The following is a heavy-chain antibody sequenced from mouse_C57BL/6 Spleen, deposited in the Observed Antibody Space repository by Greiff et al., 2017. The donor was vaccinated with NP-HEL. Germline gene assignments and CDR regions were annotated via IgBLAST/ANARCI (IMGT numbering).Heavy chain of an antibody. D-gene: IGHD2-3*01. CDR2: ISSGGSYT. J-gene: IGHJ3*01. CDR3: ARHWGRDYDGYYWFAY. Sequence: EVQLVEPGGDLVKPGGSLKLSCAASGFTFSSYGMSWVRQTPDKRLEWVATISSGGSYTYYPDSVKGRFTISRDNAKNTLYLQMSSLKSEDTAMYYCARHWGRDYDGYYWFAYWGQGTLVTVSA. CDR1: GFTFSSYG. V-gene: IGHV5-6*01.